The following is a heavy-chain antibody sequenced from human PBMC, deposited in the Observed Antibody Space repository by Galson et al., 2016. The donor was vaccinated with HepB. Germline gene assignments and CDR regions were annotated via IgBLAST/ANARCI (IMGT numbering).Heavy chain of an antibody. CDR2: IYYSGTT. J-gene: IGHJ5*02. Sequence: TLSLTCTVSGGSISGGDHYWSWIRQHPGKGLEWIGYIYYSGTTYYNPYLASRVNISIDTYKSHVSLKLRSVTAADTAVYYCAKDGSSCSGLDCYSWFDPWGQGTLVTVSS. CDR3: AKDGSSCSGLDCYSWFDP. D-gene: IGHD1-26*01. V-gene: IGHV4-31*03. CDR1: GGSISGGDHY.